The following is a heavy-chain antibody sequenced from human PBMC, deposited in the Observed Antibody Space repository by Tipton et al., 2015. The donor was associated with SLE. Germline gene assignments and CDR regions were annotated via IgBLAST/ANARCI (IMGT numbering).Heavy chain of an antibody. J-gene: IGHJ5*02. CDR2: VFISGTT. CDR3: ARDRTLLVAAGGSGWFDP. V-gene: IGHV4-4*07. Sequence: LRLSCNISAASIRSYYWTWIRQPAGKELEWIGRVFISGTTNINPSLKSRVRMSVDASKSQISLNLASVTAADTAVYYCARDRTLLVAAGGSGWFDPWGQGILGTVSS. CDR1: AASIRSYY. D-gene: IGHD6-13*01.